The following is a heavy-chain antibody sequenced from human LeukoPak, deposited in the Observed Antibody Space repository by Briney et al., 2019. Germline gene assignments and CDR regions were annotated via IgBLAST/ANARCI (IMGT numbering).Heavy chain of an antibody. CDR1: GFTFTNYA. Sequence: GGSLRLSCAASGFTFTNYAMTWVRQAPGKGLEWVSSIKASGDGTYYADSVKGRFTISRDNYRNSLYLQMNSLRTEDTAVYYCAKDHIVVVIAIFPYYMDVWGKGTTVTVSS. CDR2: IKASGDGT. CDR3: AKDHIVVVIAIFPYYMDV. V-gene: IGHV3-23*01. D-gene: IGHD2-21*01. J-gene: IGHJ6*03.